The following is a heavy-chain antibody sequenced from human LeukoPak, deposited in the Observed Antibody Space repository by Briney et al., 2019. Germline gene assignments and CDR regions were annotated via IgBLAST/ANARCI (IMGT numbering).Heavy chain of an antibody. CDR1: GGSISSGGYY. J-gene: IGHJ5*02. CDR2: IYHSGST. D-gene: IGHD2-2*01. Sequence: PSETLSLTCTVSGGSISSGGYYWSWIRQPPGKGLEWVGYIYHSGSTYYNPSLKSRVTISVDRSKTQFSLKLSSVTAADTAVYYCAREIVPAVGWFDPWGQGTLVTVSS. CDR3: AREIVPAVGWFDP. V-gene: IGHV4-30-2*01.